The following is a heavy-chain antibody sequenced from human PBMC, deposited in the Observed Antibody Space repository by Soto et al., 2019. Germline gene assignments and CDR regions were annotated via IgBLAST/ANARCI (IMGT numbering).Heavy chain of an antibody. J-gene: IGHJ3*02. D-gene: IGHD3-9*01. Sequence: QIQLVQSGPEVKKPGTSVKVSCKACGFTFTRAAMQWVREARAQRLEWIAWTLVGSGNINYAQKLQERVTITRDISTSTAYTEVSRLRSADTDSYYCASEADGLRWFDWFLAQGSFDSGGKVRRVTF. CDR2: TLVGSGNI. V-gene: IGHV1-58*02. CDR3: ASEADGLRWFDWFLAQGSFDS. CDR1: GFTFTRAA.